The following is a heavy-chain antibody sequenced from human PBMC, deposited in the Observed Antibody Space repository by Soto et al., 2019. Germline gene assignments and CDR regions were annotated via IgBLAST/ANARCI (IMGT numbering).Heavy chain of an antibody. J-gene: IGHJ5*02. CDR1: GFTFSSYS. CDR2: ISSSSSYI. CDR3: ASSVDGSESSP. D-gene: IGHD3-10*01. Sequence: PGGSLRLSCAASGFTFSSYSMNWVRQAPGKGLEWVSSISSSSSYIYYAESVKGRFTISRDNAKNSLYLQMNSLRAEDTAVYYCASSVDGSESSPWGQGTLVTVSS. V-gene: IGHV3-21*01.